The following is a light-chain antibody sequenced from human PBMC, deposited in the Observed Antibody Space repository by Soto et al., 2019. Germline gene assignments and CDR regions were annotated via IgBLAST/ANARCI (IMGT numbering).Light chain of an antibody. CDR2: SPS. Sequence: DIQMTQSPPSLYASVGDRVTITCRASQGIGNSLAWYQQKPGTVPKLIIYSPSTLQSCVPSRFSGSGSGTDVTLTISSLQHEDGAAYYCQKYNTVHATFGQGTRLE. CDR3: QKYNTVHAT. J-gene: IGKJ5*01. CDR1: QGIGNS. V-gene: IGKV1-27*01.